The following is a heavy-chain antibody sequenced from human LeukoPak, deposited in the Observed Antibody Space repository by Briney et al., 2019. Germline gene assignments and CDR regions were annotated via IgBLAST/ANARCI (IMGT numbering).Heavy chain of an antibody. CDR1: GGTFSSYA. CDR3: ARDTPSNYYDSSGYTFDY. Sequence: GASVKVSCKASGGTFSSYAISWVRQAPGQGLEWMGRIIPILGIANYAQKFQGRVTITADKSTSTAYMELSSLRSEDTAVYHCARDTPSNYYDSSGYTFDYWGQGTLVTVSS. CDR2: IIPILGIA. V-gene: IGHV1-69*04. J-gene: IGHJ4*02. D-gene: IGHD3-22*01.